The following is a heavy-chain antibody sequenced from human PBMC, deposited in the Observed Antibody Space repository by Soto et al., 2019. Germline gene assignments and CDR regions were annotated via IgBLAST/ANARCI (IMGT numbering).Heavy chain of an antibody. J-gene: IGHJ4*02. V-gene: IGHV3-13*01. CDR1: GFTFSGFD. CDR2: IGTAGDT. Sequence: SLRLSCEASGFTFSGFDMHWVRQPTGKGLEWVSTIGTAGDTYYAVSVKGRFTISRDNAKNSLSLQMNSLRAGDTAVYFCARGQEVGARFFDSWGQGTQVTVSS. D-gene: IGHD6-6*01. CDR3: ARGQEVGARFFDS.